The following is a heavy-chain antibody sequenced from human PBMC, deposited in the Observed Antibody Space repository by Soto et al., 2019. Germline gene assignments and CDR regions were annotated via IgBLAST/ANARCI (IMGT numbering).Heavy chain of an antibody. CDR2: IKQDGSEK. D-gene: IGHD3-22*01. CDR3: AREGPLLDDSSGYYGY. Sequence: GGALRPSCAAPGFTFSRYWMSWGRQAPGKGLEWVANIKQDGSEKYYVDSVKGRFTISRDNAKNSLYLQMNSLRAEDTAVYYCAREGPLLDDSSGYYGYWGQGTLVTVSS. V-gene: IGHV3-7*05. J-gene: IGHJ4*02. CDR1: GFTFSRYW.